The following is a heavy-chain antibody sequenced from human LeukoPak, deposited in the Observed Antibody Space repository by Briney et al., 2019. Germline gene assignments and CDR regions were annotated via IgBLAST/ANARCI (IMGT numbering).Heavy chain of an antibody. CDR2: INQSGST. CDR3: ARRGTIGKKTVDY. J-gene: IGHJ4*02. CDR1: GQSFSVYY. Sequence: SETLSLTCAVYGQSFSVYYWTCIRQPPGKGLEWIGQINQSGSTNYNPSLKSRVTLSVDTYKNQFSLRLNSVTAADTAVYYCARRGTIGKKTVDYWGQGTPVTVSS. V-gene: IGHV4-34*01. D-gene: IGHD1-1*01.